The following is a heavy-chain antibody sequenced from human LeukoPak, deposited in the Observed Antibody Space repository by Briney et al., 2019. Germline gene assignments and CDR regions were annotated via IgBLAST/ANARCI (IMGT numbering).Heavy chain of an antibody. CDR2: ISSSSYI. Sequence: GGPLRLSCAASGFTFSSYSMNWVRQAPGKGLEWVSSISSSSYIYYADSVKGRFTISRDNAKNSLYLQMNSLGAEDTAVYYCARIWFGELRVGMDVWGKGTTVTVSS. CDR3: ARIWFGELRVGMDV. D-gene: IGHD3-10*01. J-gene: IGHJ6*04. V-gene: IGHV3-21*01. CDR1: GFTFSSYS.